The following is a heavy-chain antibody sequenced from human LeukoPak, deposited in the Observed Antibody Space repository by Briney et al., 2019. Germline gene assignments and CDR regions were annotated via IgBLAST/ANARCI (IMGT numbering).Heavy chain of an antibody. CDR2: ISSSSSYI. J-gene: IGHJ5*02. CDR1: GFTFSSYS. Sequence: GGSLRLSCAASGFTFSSYSMNWVRQAPGKGLEWVSSISSSSSYIYYADSVKGRFTISRDNAENSLYLQMNSLRAEDTAVYYCARYCSSTSCRDNGFDPWGQGTLVTVSS. D-gene: IGHD2-2*01. V-gene: IGHV3-21*01. CDR3: ARYCSSTSCRDNGFDP.